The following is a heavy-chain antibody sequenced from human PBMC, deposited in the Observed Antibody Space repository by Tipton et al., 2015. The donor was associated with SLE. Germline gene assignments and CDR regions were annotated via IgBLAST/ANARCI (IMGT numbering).Heavy chain of an antibody. CDR1: GGSISSYY. CDR2: IYTSGST. V-gene: IGHV4-4*07. CDR3: EGRGGRPDAFDL. J-gene: IGHJ3*01. Sequence: GLVKPSETLSLTCTVSGGSISSYYWSWIRQPAGKGLEWIGRIYTSGSTNYNPSLKSRVTMSIDTSKNQFSLKLSSVTAADAAVAYCEGRGGRPDAFDLSGPGTIVTVS. D-gene: IGHD1-26*01.